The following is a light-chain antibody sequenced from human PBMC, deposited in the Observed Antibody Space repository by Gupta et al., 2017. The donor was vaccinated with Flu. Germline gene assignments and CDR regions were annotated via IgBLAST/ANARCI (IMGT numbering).Light chain of an antibody. V-gene: IGLV1-44*01. CDR2: GNI. CDR1: SSNMGTNI. J-gene: IGLJ3*02. Sequence: RVTISCSGSSSNMGTNIVNWYQHLPGTAPKLLIYGNIKRPSGVPDRFSGSKSGTSASLAISGLQSEDEADYYCAAWDDSLNGWVFGGGTKLTVL. CDR3: AAWDDSLNGWV.